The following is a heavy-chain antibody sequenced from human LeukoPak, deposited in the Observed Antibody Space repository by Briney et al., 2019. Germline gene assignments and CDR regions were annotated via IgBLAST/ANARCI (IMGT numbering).Heavy chain of an antibody. CDR3: SRLSSDYYETSNYFYYMDV. Sequence: SETLSLTCSVSGGSIGDYYWTWVRQPPGKGLEWIANISYTGSTSYYPSLKSRVTISIDTYRKKFSLELTSVTAADTAVYYCSRLSSDYYETSNYFYYMDVWGKGTTVTVSS. CDR1: GGSIGDYY. V-gene: IGHV4-59*08. J-gene: IGHJ6*03. CDR2: ISYTGST. D-gene: IGHD3-22*01.